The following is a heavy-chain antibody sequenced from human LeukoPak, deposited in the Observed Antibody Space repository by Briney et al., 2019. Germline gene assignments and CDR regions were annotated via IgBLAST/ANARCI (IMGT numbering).Heavy chain of an antibody. Sequence: PGGSLRLSCAASGFTFSSYWMHWVRQAPGKGLLWVSAISGSGVTTHYAGSVKGRFSISRDNSKNTLYLQMNSLRAEDTALYYCAKKVVVGATSPYSDFQDWGQGTLVTVSS. CDR2: ISGSGVTT. CDR3: AKKVVVGATSPYSDFQD. D-gene: IGHD1-26*01. J-gene: IGHJ1*01. CDR1: GFTFSSYW. V-gene: IGHV3-23*01.